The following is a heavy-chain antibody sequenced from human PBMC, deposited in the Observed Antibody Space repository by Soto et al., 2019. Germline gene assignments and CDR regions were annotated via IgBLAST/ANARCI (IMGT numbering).Heavy chain of an antibody. CDR1: GGSISSGDYY. CDR2: IYYSGST. V-gene: IGHV4-30-4*01. D-gene: IGHD5-18*01. J-gene: IGHJ6*02. CDR3: ASDGVGYSYGSGLDV. Sequence: NPSETLSLTCTVSGGSISSGDYYWSWIRQPPGKGLEWIGYIYYSGSTYYNPSLKSRVTISVDTSKNQFSLKLSSVTAADTAVYYCASDGVGYSYGSGLDVWGQGTTVTVSS.